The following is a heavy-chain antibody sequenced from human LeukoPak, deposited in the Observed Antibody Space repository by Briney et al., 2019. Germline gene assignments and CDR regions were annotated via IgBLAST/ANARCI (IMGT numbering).Heavy chain of an antibody. V-gene: IGHV4-39*02. CDR1: GGSISSRSYY. CDR3: ARERGYYDSYGPFDY. J-gene: IGHJ4*02. Sequence: SETLSLTCTVSGGSISSRSYYWGWIRQPPGKGLEWIGSIYYSGSTFYDPSLKSRVTISVDTSKNQFSLKLSSVTAADTAVYYCARERGYYDSYGPFDYWGQGTLVTVSS. CDR2: IYYSGST. D-gene: IGHD3-22*01.